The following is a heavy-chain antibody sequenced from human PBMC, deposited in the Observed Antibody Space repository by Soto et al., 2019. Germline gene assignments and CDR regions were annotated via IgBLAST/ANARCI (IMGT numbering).Heavy chain of an antibody. CDR3: AREVTIFGVAHADY. J-gene: IGHJ4*02. CDR1: GFTVSSNY. CDR2: IYSGGST. Sequence: GGSLRLSCAASGFTVSSNYMSWVRHAPGKGLEWVSVIYSGGSTYYADSVKGRFTISRDNSKNTLYLQMNSLRAEDTAVYYCAREVTIFGVAHADYWGQGTLVTVSS. V-gene: IGHV3-53*01. D-gene: IGHD3-3*01.